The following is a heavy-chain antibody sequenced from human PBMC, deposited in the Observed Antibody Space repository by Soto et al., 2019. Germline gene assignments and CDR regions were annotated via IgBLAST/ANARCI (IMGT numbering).Heavy chain of an antibody. CDR2: IYSGAST. V-gene: IGHV3-66*01. D-gene: IGHD4-17*01. CDR1: RFTVSINY. CDR3: ARDRCHGDYVGYYYYYMDV. J-gene: IGHJ6*03. Sequence: PGGSLRLSCAASRFTVSINYMSWVRQAPGQGLEWVSVIYSGASTYYADSVKGRFTISRDNSKNTLYLQMKSLRAEDTAVYYCARDRCHGDYVGYYYYYMDVWGKGTTVTVS.